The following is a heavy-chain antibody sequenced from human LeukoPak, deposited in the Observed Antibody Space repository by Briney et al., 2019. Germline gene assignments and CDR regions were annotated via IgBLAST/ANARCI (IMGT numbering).Heavy chain of an antibody. D-gene: IGHD2-15*01. CDR3: ARGDCSGGSCQGGGMDV. CDR1: GFTFSSYA. V-gene: IGHV3-30-3*01. J-gene: IGHJ6*02. Sequence: GGSLRLSCAASGFTFSSYAMHWVRQAPGKGLEWVAVISYDGSNKYYADSVKGRFTISRDNSKNTLYLQMNSLRAEDTAVYYCARGDCSGGSCQGGGMDVWGQGTTVTVSS. CDR2: ISYDGSNK.